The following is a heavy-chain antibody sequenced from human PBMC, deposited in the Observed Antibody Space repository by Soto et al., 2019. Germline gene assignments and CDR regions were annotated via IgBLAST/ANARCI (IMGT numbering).Heavy chain of an antibody. CDR3: ARGLYDFWSSGLVGMDV. CDR1: GYTFTSYY. J-gene: IGHJ6*02. Sequence: GASVKVSCKASGYTFTSYYMHWVRQAPGQGLEWMGIINPSGGSTSYAQKFQGRVTMTRDTSTSTVYMELSSLRSEDTAVYYCARGLYDFWSSGLVGMDVWGQGTTVTVSS. CDR2: INPSGGST. V-gene: IGHV1-46*01. D-gene: IGHD3-3*01.